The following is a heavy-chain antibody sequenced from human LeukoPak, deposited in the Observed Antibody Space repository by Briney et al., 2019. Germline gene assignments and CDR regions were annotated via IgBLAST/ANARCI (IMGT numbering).Heavy chain of an antibody. D-gene: IGHD2-2*01. CDR1: GYTFTGYY. CDR2: INPNSGGT. J-gene: IGHJ5*02. Sequence: ASVKVSCKASGYTFTGYYMHWVRQAPGQGLEWMGWINPNSGGTNYAQKFQGRVTMTRDTSISTAYMELSRLRSDDTAVYYCARDKSDGEYCSSTSCQYNWFDPWGQGTLVTVSS. V-gene: IGHV1-2*02. CDR3: ARDKSDGEYCSSTSCQYNWFDP.